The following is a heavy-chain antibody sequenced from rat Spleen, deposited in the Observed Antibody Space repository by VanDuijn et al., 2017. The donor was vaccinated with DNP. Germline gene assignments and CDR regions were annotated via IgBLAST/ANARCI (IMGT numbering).Heavy chain of an antibody. J-gene: IGHJ2*01. V-gene: IGHV3-1*01. CDR3: ARWNIGTSTLDY. CDR1: GYSITSTY. Sequence: EVQLQESGPGLVKPSQSLSLTCSVTGYSITSTYWGWIRKFPGNKMEWVGHISYRGSTTYNPSLKSRISIIRDTSKNQFFLQLNSVTAEDTATYYCARWNIGTSTLDYWGQGVMVTVSS. CDR2: ISYRGST. D-gene: IGHD1-5*01.